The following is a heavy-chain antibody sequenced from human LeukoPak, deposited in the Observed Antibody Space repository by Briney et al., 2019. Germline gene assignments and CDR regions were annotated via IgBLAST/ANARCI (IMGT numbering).Heavy chain of an antibody. CDR3: AKNLDGLYYYDNSGYFDH. CDR2: ITPNSGSI. CDR1: GFTFDKYA. Sequence: SGGSLRVSCVASGFTFDKYAMIWVRQAPGKGLEWVSAITPNSGSIYYADSVRGRFTISRDNSKNTLYLQMDSLRVEDTALYYCAKNLDGLYYYDNSGYFDHWGQGTLVTVSS. J-gene: IGHJ4*02. V-gene: IGHV3-23*01. D-gene: IGHD3-22*01.